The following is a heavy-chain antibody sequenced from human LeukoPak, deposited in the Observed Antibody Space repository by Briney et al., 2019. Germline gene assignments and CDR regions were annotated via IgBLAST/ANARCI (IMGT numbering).Heavy chain of an antibody. Sequence: PSETLSLTCTVSGGSISSSSYYWGWIRQPPGKGLEWIGSIYYSGSTYYNPSLKSRVTISVDTSKNQFSLKLSSVTAADTAVYYCASRAIVGATTAFDIWGQGTMVTVSS. V-gene: IGHV4-39*07. J-gene: IGHJ3*02. CDR3: ASRAIVGATTAFDI. CDR2: IYYSGST. CDR1: GGSISSSSYY. D-gene: IGHD1-26*01.